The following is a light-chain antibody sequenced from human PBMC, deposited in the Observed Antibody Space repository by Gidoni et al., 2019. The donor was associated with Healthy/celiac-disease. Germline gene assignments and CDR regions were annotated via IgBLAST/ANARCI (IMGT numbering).Light chain of an antibody. J-gene: IGLJ2*01. V-gene: IGLV2-14*03. CDR3: SSYTSSSTLVV. CDR1: SSDVGGYNY. CDR2: DVS. Sequence: QSALTQPASVSVSPGQSITISCTGTSSDVGGYNYVSWYQQHPGKAPKLMICDVSNRPSGVSNRFSGSKSGNTASLTIAGFQAEDEADYYCSSYTSSSTLVVFGGGTKLTVL.